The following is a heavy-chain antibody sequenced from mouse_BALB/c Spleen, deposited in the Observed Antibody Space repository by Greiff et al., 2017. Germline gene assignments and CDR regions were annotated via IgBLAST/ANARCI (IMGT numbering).Heavy chain of an antibody. D-gene: IGHD2-1*01. CDR2: ISSGGSYT. CDR1: GFTFSSYG. V-gene: IGHV5-6*01. Sequence: VQLKESGGDLVKPGGSLKLSCAASGFTFSSYGMSWVRQTPDKRLEWVATISSGGSYTYYPDSVKGRFTISRDNAKNTLYLQMSSLKSEDTAMYYCARLRGNYEGYFDVWGAGTTVTVSS. J-gene: IGHJ1*01. CDR3: ARLRGNYEGYFDV.